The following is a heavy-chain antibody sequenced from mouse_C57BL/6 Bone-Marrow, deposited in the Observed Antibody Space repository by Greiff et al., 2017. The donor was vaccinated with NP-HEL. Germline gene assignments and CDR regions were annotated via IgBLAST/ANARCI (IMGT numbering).Heavy chain of an antibody. V-gene: IGHV1-59*01. CDR2: IDPSDSYT. Sequence: QVQLQQPGAELVRPGTSVKLSCKPSGYTFTSYWMHWVKQRPGQGLEWIGVIDPSDSYTNYNQKFKGKATLTVDTSSSTAYMQLSSLTSEDSAVYYCARFGSYWGQGTLVTVSA. CDR3: ARFGSY. J-gene: IGHJ3*01. CDR1: GYTFTSYW.